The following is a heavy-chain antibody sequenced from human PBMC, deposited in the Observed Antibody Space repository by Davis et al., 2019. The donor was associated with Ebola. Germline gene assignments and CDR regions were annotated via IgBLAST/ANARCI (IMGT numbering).Heavy chain of an antibody. D-gene: IGHD2-2*02. CDR2: VSGSGTTT. CDR1: GFTFRTYA. V-gene: IGHV3-23*01. Sequence: GESLKISCAASGFTFRTYAMNWVRQAPGKGLEWVSAVSGSGTTTGYADSVKGRFTISRDNSNNTLYLQIDSLRVEDTARYYCAKASWGPAARPLLDSWGQGTLVTVSS. CDR3: AKASWGPAARPLLDS. J-gene: IGHJ4*02.